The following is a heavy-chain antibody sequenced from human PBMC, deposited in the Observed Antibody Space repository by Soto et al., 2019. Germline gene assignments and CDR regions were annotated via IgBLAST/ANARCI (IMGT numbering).Heavy chain of an antibody. CDR1: GGSISSGGYS. D-gene: IGHD3-22*01. Sequence: PSETLSLTCAVSGGSISSGGYSWSWIRQPPGKGLEWIGEINHSGSTNYNPSLKSRVTISVDTSKNQFSLKLSSVTAADTAVYYCAGKPLLYYYDSSGYVYYYYGMDVWGQGTTVTVSS. CDR2: INHSGST. V-gene: IGHV4-30-2*01. J-gene: IGHJ6*02. CDR3: AGKPLLYYYDSSGYVYYYYGMDV.